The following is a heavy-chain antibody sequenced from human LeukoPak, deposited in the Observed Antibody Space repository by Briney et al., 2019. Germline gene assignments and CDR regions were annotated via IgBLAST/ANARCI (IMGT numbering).Heavy chain of an antibody. D-gene: IGHD1-7*01. CDR1: GGTFSSYA. J-gene: IGHJ4*02. V-gene: IGHV1-69*05. Sequence: SVKVSCKASGGTFSSYAISWVRQAPGQGLEWMGGIIPIFGTANYAQKFQGRVTITTDESTSTAYMELSSLRSEDTAVYYCARAPQDWNYRYYFDYWGQGTLVTVSS. CDR3: ARAPQDWNYRYYFDY. CDR2: IIPIFGTA.